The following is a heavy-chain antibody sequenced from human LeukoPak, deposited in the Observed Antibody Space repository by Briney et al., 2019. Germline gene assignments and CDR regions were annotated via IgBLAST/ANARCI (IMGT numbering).Heavy chain of an antibody. Sequence: SETLSPTCTVSGGSISSHYWSWIRQPPGRGLEWIGNIFYSGSTIYIPSLKSRLTISVDTSKNQFSLKLISVTAADTAVYYCARDSHGFDIWGQGTMVTVSS. CDR3: ARDSHGFDI. CDR2: IFYSGST. V-gene: IGHV4-59*11. CDR1: GGSISSHY. J-gene: IGHJ3*02.